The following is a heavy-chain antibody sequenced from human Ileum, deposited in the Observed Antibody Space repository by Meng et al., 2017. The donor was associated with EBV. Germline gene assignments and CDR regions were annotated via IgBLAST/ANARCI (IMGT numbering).Heavy chain of an antibody. CDR3: ARGYGPIHSEYNFDY. V-gene: IGHV6-1*01. CDR1: GDSVSSNSAA. D-gene: IGHD1-26*01. J-gene: IGHJ4*02. CDR2: TFYRSKWSN. Sequence: QLQPQGPGRVSPPPTRSLTCASSGDSVSSNSAAWNWIRQSPSRGLEWLGRTFYRSKWSNEYAVSVKSRITINPDTSKNQFFLQLNSVTPEDTAVYYCARGYGPIHSEYNFDYWGQGTLVTVSS.